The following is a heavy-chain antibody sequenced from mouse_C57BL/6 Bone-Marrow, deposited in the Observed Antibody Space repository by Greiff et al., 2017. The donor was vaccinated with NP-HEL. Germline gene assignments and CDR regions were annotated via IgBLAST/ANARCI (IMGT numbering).Heavy chain of an antibody. CDR1: GFTFSSYG. CDR3: ASPYDYDVAWFAY. CDR2: ISSGGSYT. D-gene: IGHD2-4*01. Sequence: DVQLVESGGDLVKPGGSLKLSCAASGFTFSSYGMSWVRQTPDKRLEWVATISSGGSYTYYPDSVKGRFTISRDNAKNTLYLQMSSLKSEDTAMYYCASPYDYDVAWFAYWGQGTRVTVSA. V-gene: IGHV5-6*01. J-gene: IGHJ3*01.